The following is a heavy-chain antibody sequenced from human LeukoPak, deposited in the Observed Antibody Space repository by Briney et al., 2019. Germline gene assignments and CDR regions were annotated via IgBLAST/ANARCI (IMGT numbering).Heavy chain of an antibody. Sequence: PGGSLRLSCAVSGFTFSSYAVHWVRQAPGKGLEWVAVISYRGSNDGSDKHYADSVKGRFTISRDSSKNTLYLQMNSLRPEDTALYYCAGQYYDIVTGYRPLDYWGQGALVTVSS. V-gene: IGHV3-30-3*01. CDR3: AGQYYDIVTGYRPLDY. CDR2: ISYRGSNDGSDK. D-gene: IGHD3-9*01. J-gene: IGHJ4*02. CDR1: GFTFSSYA.